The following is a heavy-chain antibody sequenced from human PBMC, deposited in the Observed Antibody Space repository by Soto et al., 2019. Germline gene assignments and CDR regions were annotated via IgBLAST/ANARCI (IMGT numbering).Heavy chain of an antibody. Sequence: EVQLLESGGGLVEPGGSLRLSCTASGFSFSSYAMTWVRQAPGKGLEWVSSTTDDGGRTFYADSVKGRFTISRDNSNNRGYLQRKSLRAEDTALYYCAKGGGFGTGAYYNVAYWGQGTLVTVSS. CDR1: GFSFSSYA. CDR2: TTDDGGRT. J-gene: IGHJ4*02. V-gene: IGHV3-23*01. D-gene: IGHD3-10*01. CDR3: AKGGGFGTGAYYNVAY.